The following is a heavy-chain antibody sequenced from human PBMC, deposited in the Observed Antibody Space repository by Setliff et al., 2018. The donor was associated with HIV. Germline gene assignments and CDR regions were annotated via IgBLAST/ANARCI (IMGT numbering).Heavy chain of an antibody. Sequence: AASVKVSCKASGYSFPNYAIHWVRLAPGQRLEWMGWIKPASGDTQYSQRFQGRVTITRDTSASKVYMEVSRLKSEDTAVYFCGRNGCSGDSYFCDLDSWGQGTLVTVSS. J-gene: IGHJ4*02. CDR1: GYSFPNYA. D-gene: IGHD2-21*02. V-gene: IGHV1-3*01. CDR2: IKPASGDT. CDR3: GRNGCSGDSYFCDLDS.